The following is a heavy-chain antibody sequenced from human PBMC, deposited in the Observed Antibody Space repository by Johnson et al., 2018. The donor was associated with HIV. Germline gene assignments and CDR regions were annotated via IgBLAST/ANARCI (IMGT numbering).Heavy chain of an antibody. Sequence: VQLVESGGGLVQPGRSLRLSCAASGFTFDDYAMHWVRQAPGKGLEWVSGISWNSGSIGYADSVKGRFTISRDNAKNSLYLQMNSLRAEDTALYYCAKGSSGWYSDAFDIWGQGTMVTV. D-gene: IGHD6-19*01. CDR2: ISWNSGSI. CDR3: AKGSSGWYSDAFDI. V-gene: IGHV3-9*01. J-gene: IGHJ3*02. CDR1: GFTFDDYA.